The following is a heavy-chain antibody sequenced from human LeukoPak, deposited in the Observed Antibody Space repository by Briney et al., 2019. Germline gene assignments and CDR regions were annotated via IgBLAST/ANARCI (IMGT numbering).Heavy chain of an antibody. J-gene: IGHJ4*02. Sequence: GSLRLSCAASGFTFSSYAMSWVRQAPGKGLEWVSAISGSGGSTYYADSVKGRFTISRDNSKNTLYLQMNSLRAEDTAVYYCAKGTRDWNTVDYWGQGSLVTASS. V-gene: IGHV3-23*01. D-gene: IGHD1/OR15-1a*01. CDR2: ISGSGGST. CDR1: GFTFSSYA. CDR3: AKGTRDWNTVDY.